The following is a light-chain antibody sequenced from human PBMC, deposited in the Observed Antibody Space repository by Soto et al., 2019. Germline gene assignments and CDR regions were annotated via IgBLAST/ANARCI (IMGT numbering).Light chain of an antibody. CDR3: QQYYDFRT. J-gene: IGKJ1*01. Sequence: IQLTQSPSTLSGSVGDRVTITCRASQGVRTWLAWYQQRPSQAPKLLVYEASKLQSGVPSRFSASGSVRDFTLTISSLQPEDSATYYCQQYYDFRTFGQGTKVEI. V-gene: IGKV1-5*03. CDR1: QGVRTW. CDR2: EAS.